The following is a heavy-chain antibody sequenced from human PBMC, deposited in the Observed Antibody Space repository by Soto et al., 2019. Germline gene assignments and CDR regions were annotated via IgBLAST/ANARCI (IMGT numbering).Heavy chain of an antibody. D-gene: IGHD3-16*01. Sequence: QVLLVQSGAEVKKPGASVKVSCKASGYTFTDYYIHWVRQAPGQGLEWMGWIDGDSGDTKYAQKFQDWVTMTRDTSINTAYMELSRLTSDDTAMYYCARTPSDGGAGVYGMGVWGQGTTVTVSS. CDR3: ARTPSDGGAGVYGMGV. CDR1: GYTFTDYY. CDR2: IDGDSGDT. J-gene: IGHJ6*02. V-gene: IGHV1-2*04.